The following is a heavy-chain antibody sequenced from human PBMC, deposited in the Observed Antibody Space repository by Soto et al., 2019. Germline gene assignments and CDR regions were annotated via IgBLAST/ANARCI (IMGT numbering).Heavy chain of an antibody. Sequence: ESGGGLVQPGESLRLSCAASGFTFNNYAMNWVRQAPGNGLEWVSTISGAGGSTYDAASVKGRFTISRDNSKNTLYVQMNSLRAEDTAVYYCAKGDSYCSGTINDNWRQGTLVTVSS. CDR2: ISGAGGST. CDR3: AKGDSYCSGTINDN. D-gene: IGHD3-10*01. J-gene: IGHJ4*02. CDR1: GFTFNNYA. V-gene: IGHV3-23*01.